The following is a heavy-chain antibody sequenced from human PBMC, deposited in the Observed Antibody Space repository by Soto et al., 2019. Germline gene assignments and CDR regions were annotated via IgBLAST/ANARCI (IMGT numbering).Heavy chain of an antibody. D-gene: IGHD6-13*01. Sequence: ASVKVSCKASEYTFSNFPYHWLRQAPGQRPEWLGSIIAGTGYTKYSPRFRGRLTITRDTAASSLSMELTSLRPEDTAVYYCARDQLHSLNAAGSDFNYYYRGMDVWGQGTTVTVSS. CDR3: ARDQLHSLNAAGSDFNYYYRGMDV. CDR1: EYTFSNFP. CDR2: IIAGTGYT. V-gene: IGHV1-3*01. J-gene: IGHJ6*02.